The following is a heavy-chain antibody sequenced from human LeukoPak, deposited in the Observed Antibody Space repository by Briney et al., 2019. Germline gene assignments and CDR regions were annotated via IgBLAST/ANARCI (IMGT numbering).Heavy chain of an antibody. D-gene: IGHD6-19*01. J-gene: IGHJ4*02. CDR2: ISPYNGDT. CDR3: ARAGSGSGWYSDY. Sequence: GASVKVSCKASGYSFTSQGITWVRQAPGQGLEWMGWISPYNGDTKCTQNLQGRVTMTTDTSTTTAYMELRSLRSDDTAVYYCARAGSGSGWYSDYWGQGTLVTVSS. CDR1: GYSFTSQG. V-gene: IGHV1-18*01.